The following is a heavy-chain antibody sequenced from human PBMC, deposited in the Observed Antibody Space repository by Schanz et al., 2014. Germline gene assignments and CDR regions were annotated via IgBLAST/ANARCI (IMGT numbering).Heavy chain of an antibody. J-gene: IGHJ6*02. V-gene: IGHV1-18*01. CDR2: ISAYNGNT. D-gene: IGHD3-10*01. CDR3: ARGKRGGNYGSGRQARSGTYGLDV. CDR1: GYTFTSYG. Sequence: QVQLVQSGAEVKKPGASVKVSCKASGYTFTSYGISWVRQAPGQGLEWMGWISAYNGNTNYAQKLQGRVTMTTETSTSTGYMELRSLRSDDTAVYYCARGKRGGNYGSGRQARSGTYGLDVWGQGTTVIVSS.